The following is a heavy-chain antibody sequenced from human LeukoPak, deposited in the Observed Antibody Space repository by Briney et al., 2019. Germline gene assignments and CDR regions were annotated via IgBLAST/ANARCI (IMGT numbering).Heavy chain of an antibody. V-gene: IGHV3-23*01. J-gene: IGHJ6*03. Sequence: GGSLRLSCAASGFTFSSYAMSWVRQAPGKGLEWVSAISGSGGSTYYADSVKGRFTISRDNSKNTLYLQMNSLRAEDTAVYYCTKNDYCSSTSCRRYYYYYMDVWGKGTTVTVSS. CDR3: TKNDYCSSTSCRRYYYYYMDV. CDR1: GFTFSSYA. D-gene: IGHD2-2*01. CDR2: ISGSGGST.